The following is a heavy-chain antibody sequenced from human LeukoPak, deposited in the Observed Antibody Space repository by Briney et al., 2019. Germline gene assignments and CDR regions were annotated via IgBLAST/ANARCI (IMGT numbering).Heavy chain of an antibody. V-gene: IGHV3-23*01. CDR3: ARARSCSSTSCFIDY. D-gene: IGHD2-2*01. Sequence: GGSLRLSCAASGSTFSTYAMSWVRQAPGKGLEWVSGISGSGDSTYYADSVKGRFTISRDNSKNTLYLQMNSLRAEDTAVYYCARARSCSSTSCFIDYWGQGTLVTVSS. J-gene: IGHJ4*02. CDR2: ISGSGDST. CDR1: GSTFSTYA.